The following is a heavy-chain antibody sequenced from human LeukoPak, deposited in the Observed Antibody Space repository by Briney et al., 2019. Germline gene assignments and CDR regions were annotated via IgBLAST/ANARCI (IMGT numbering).Heavy chain of an antibody. D-gene: IGHD2-15*01. CDR3: ARAYCSGGTCYDSRGWFDP. CDR1: GGSISSSSYY. V-gene: IGHV4-39*07. Sequence: SETLSLTCTVSGGSISSSSYYWGWIRQPPGKGLEWMGSIYYSGSTYYNPSLKSRLTISLDTSKNQFSLKLSSVTAADTAVYYCARAYCSGGTCYDSRGWFDPWGQGTLVTVSS. J-gene: IGHJ5*02. CDR2: IYYSGST.